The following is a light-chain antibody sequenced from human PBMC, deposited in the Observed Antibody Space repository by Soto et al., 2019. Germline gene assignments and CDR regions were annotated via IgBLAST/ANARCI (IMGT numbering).Light chain of an antibody. Sequence: VLTQSPATLSLSPGERATLSCRASQTVSRYLAWYQQKPGQAPKLLIYYASNRAAGNPARFSGSGSGTDYALTISSLEPEAFAIYYCQQRTTWPFLTFGGGTKVEI. V-gene: IGKV3-11*01. J-gene: IGKJ4*01. CDR1: QTVSRY. CDR3: QQRTTWPFLT. CDR2: YAS.